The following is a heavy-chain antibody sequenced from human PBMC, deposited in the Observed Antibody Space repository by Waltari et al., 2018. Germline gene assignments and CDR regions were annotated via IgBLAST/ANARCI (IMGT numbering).Heavy chain of an antibody. Sequence: QVQLQESGPGLVKPSETLSLTCAVSGYSISSGYYWGWLRQPPGKGLEWIGSIYHSGSTYYNPSLKSRVTISVDTSKNQFSLKLSSVTAADTAVYYCARTAEAVAPLDYWGQGTLVTVSS. D-gene: IGHD6-19*01. CDR3: ARTAEAVAPLDY. CDR1: GYSISSGYY. J-gene: IGHJ4*02. V-gene: IGHV4-38-2*01. CDR2: IYHSGST.